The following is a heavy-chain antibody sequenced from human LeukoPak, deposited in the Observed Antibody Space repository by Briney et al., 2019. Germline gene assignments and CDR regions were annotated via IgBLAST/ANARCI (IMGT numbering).Heavy chain of an antibody. J-gene: IGHJ4*02. CDR1: GGSISSSSYY. D-gene: IGHD3-22*01. CDR3: DGGDSSGYSFDPVFDY. V-gene: IGHV4-39*01. Sequence: SETLSLTCTVSGGSISSSSYYWGWLRQPPGKGLEWIGSIYYSGSTYYNPSLQSRVTISVDTSKNQFSLKLSSVTAADTAVYYCDGGDSSGYSFDPVFDYWGQGTLVTVSS. CDR2: IYYSGST.